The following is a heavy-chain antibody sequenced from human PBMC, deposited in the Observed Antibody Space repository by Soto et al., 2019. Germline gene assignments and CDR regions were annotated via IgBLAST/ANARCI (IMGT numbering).Heavy chain of an antibody. Sequence: QITLKESGPTLVKPTQALTLTCTFSGFSLSTSGVGVGWIRQPPGKALEWLALIYWNDDKRYSRSLKSRLTITKDTAKNQVVLTMTNMDPVDTATYYCAQRPTPGEQWLVEDPPFFDFWGQGTLVTVSS. J-gene: IGHJ4*02. V-gene: IGHV2-5*01. CDR2: IYWNDDK. CDR3: AQRPTPGEQWLVEDPPFFDF. CDR1: GFSLSTSGVG. D-gene: IGHD6-19*01.